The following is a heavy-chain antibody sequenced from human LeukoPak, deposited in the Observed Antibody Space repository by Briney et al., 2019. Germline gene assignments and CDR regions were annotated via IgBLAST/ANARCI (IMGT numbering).Heavy chain of an antibody. CDR2: ISGSGGST. Sequence: GGSLRLSCAASGFTFSSYAMSWVRQAPGKGLEWVSAISGSGGSTYYADSVKGRFTISRDNSKNTLYLQMNSLRAEDTAVYYCAKAPPKFIAARPDKFGGIAFDIWGQGTMVTVSS. V-gene: IGHV3-23*01. D-gene: IGHD6-6*01. CDR1: GFTFSSYA. CDR3: AKAPPKFIAARPDKFGGIAFDI. J-gene: IGHJ3*02.